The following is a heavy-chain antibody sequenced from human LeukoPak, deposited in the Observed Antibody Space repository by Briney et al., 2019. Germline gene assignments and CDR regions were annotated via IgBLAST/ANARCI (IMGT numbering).Heavy chain of an antibody. D-gene: IGHD4-17*01. CDR1: GFTFSDYY. CDR3: ARVEHYGNPDY. CDR2: ISSSGSTI. Sequence: GGSLRLSCAASGFTFSDYYMSWLRQAPGKGLEWVSYISSSGSTIYYADSVKGRFTISRDNAKNSLYLQMNSLRAEDTAVYYCARVEHYGNPDYWGQGTLVTVSS. V-gene: IGHV3-11*01. J-gene: IGHJ4*02.